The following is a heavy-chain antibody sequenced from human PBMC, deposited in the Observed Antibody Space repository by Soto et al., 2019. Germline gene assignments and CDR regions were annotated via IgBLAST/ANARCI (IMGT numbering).Heavy chain of an antibody. CDR2: IIPIFGTA. Sequence: QVQLVQSGAEVKKPGSSVKVSCKASGGTFSSYAISWVRQAPGQGLEWMGGIIPIFGTANYAQKFQGRVTITEDESTSTDYMELSRLRSEDTAVYYCAEGEQYYGSGSYYNGFDYGVQGTLVTVSS. D-gene: IGHD3-10*01. J-gene: IGHJ4*02. V-gene: IGHV1-69*01. CDR3: AEGEQYYGSGSYYNGFDY. CDR1: GGTFSSYA.